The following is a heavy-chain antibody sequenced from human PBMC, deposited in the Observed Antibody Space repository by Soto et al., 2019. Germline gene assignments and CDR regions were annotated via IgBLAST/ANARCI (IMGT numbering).Heavy chain of an antibody. CDR1: GGSISSGDYY. V-gene: IGHV4-30-4*01. Sequence: PSETLSLTCTVSGGSISSGDYYWRWSRQPPGKGLEWIGYIYYSGSTYYNPSLKIRVTISVDTAKNQFSLKLSSLTAADTAVYYCAREGIAAAGKARLDYWGQGTLVTVSS. CDR2: IYYSGST. CDR3: AREGIAAAGKARLDY. J-gene: IGHJ4*02. D-gene: IGHD6-13*01.